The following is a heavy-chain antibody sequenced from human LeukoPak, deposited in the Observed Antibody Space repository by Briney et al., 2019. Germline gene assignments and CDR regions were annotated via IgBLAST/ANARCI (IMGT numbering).Heavy chain of an antibody. D-gene: IGHD4-17*01. CDR1: GGSISTSSYY. CDR2: IFYSGST. V-gene: IGHV4-39*01. Sequence: SETLSLTCTISGGSISTSSYYWGWIRQPPGKGLEWIGSIFYSGSTYYNPSLKSRVTTSVDTSKNQFSLNLSSVTAADTAVYYCARPATVTTSFWYFDLWGRGTLVTVSS. CDR3: ARPATVTTSFWYFDL. J-gene: IGHJ2*01.